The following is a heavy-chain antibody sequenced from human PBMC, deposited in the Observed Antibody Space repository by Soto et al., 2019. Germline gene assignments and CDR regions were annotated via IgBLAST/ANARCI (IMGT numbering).Heavy chain of an antibody. V-gene: IGHV6-1*01. D-gene: IGHD6-13*01. J-gene: IGHJ5*02. CDR1: GDSVTSNSAA. CDR3: ARTLKTISAVRFDP. CDR2: TYYRSKWYN. Sequence: SQTLSLTCAISGDSVTSNSAAWNWIRQSPSRGLEWLGRTYYRSKWYNDYAVSVKSPITINPDTSKNQFSLQLNSVTPEDTAVYYCARTLKTISAVRFDPSAQGPLVNVSS.